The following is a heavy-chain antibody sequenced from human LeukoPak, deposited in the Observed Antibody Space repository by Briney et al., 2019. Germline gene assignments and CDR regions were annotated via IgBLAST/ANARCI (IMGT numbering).Heavy chain of an antibody. Sequence: GESLKISCKGSGYSLTSYWISWVRQMPGKGLEWMGRIDPSDSYTNYSPSFQGHVTISADKSISTAYLQWSSLKASDTAMYYCASLLDSSGWANDAFDIWGQGTMVTVSS. D-gene: IGHD6-19*01. J-gene: IGHJ3*02. V-gene: IGHV5-10-1*01. CDR1: GYSLTSYW. CDR3: ASLLDSSGWANDAFDI. CDR2: IDPSDSYT.